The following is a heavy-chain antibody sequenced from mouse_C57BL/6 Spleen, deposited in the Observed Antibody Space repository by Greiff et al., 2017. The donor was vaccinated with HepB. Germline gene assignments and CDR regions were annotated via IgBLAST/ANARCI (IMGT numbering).Heavy chain of an antibody. CDR3: ARTYYGFDY. D-gene: IGHD1-1*01. Sequence: VQRVESGPELVKPGASVKISCKASGYAFSSSWMNWVKQRPGKGLEWIGRIYPGDGDTNYNGKFKGKATLTADKSSSTAYMQLSSLTSEDSAVYFCARTYYGFDYWGQGTTLTVSS. V-gene: IGHV1-82*01. CDR1: GYAFSSSW. J-gene: IGHJ2*01. CDR2: IYPGDGDT.